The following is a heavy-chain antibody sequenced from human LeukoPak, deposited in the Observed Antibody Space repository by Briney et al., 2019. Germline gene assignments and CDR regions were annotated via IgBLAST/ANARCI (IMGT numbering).Heavy chain of an antibody. CDR1: GYTFTSYY. D-gene: IGHD6-19*01. V-gene: IGHV1-46*01. J-gene: IGHJ6*02. CDR2: INPSGGST. Sequence: GASVKVSCKASGYTFTSYYMHWVRQAPGQGLEWMGIINPSGGSTSYAQKFQGRVTMTRDTSISTAYMELSRLRSDDTAVYYCARDQQWLVPYGMDVWGQGTTVTVSS. CDR3: ARDQQWLVPYGMDV.